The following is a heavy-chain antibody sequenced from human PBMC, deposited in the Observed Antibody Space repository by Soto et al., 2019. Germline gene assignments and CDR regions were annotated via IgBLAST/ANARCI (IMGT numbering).Heavy chain of an antibody. V-gene: IGHV3-30*18. Sequence: QVQLVESGGGVVQPGRSLRLSCAASGFTFSNYGMHWVRQAPGKGLEWVAVISYHGSDKYYADSVKGRFTISRDNSKNTLYLRMDSLRAGDTAVYYCAKDHVTTTVTTVGYWGQGTLVTVSS. D-gene: IGHD4-17*01. CDR1: GFTFSNYG. CDR3: AKDHVTTTVTTVGY. J-gene: IGHJ4*02. CDR2: ISYHGSDK.